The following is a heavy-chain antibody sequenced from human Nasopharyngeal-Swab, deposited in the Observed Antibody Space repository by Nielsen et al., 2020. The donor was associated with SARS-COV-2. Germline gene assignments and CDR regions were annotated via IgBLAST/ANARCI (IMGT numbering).Heavy chain of an antibody. CDR1: GFTFSSYA. CDR2: ISYDGSNK. V-gene: IGHV3-30*04. D-gene: IGHD5/OR15-5a*01. J-gene: IGHJ6*02. CDR3: ARDGPSTYYYYGMDV. Sequence: GESLKISCAASGFTFSSYAMHWVRQAPGKGLEWVAVISYDGSNKYYADSVKGRFTISRDNSKNTLYLQMNSLRAEDTAVYYCARDGPSTYYYYGMDVWGQRTTVTVSS.